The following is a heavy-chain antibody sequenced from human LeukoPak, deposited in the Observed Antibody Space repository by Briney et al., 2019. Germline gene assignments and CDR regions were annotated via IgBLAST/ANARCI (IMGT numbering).Heavy chain of an antibody. J-gene: IGHJ4*02. CDR1: GFTLSNYW. CDR2: IRPDGNEM. V-gene: IGHV3-7*01. D-gene: IGHD2-15*01. CDR3: ATAVCGGGSCYDFDY. Sequence: PGGSLRLSCAASGFTLSNYWMSWVRQTPGKGPEWVPNIRPDGNEMYYVDSVKGRFTISRDNARNSLYLQMHSLRAEDTAVYYCATAVCGGGSCYDFDYWGQGTLVTVSS.